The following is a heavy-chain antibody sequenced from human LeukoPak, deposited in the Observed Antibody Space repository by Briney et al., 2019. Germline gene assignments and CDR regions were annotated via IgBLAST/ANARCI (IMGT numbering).Heavy chain of an antibody. J-gene: IGHJ4*02. Sequence: ASVKVSCKVSGYTLTELSMHWVRQAPGKGLEWMGGFDPEDGETIYAQKFQGRVTMTEDTSTDTAYMELSSLRSVDTAVYYCATGRSVGATLRRALIDYWGQGTLVTVSS. V-gene: IGHV1-24*01. D-gene: IGHD1-26*01. CDR2: FDPEDGET. CDR3: ATGRSVGATLRRALIDY. CDR1: GYTLTELS.